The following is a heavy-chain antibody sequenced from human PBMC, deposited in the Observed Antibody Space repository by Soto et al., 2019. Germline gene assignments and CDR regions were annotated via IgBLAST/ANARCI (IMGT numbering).Heavy chain of an antibody. J-gene: IGHJ4*02. D-gene: IGHD5-12*01. CDR1: GDTFTSYD. Sequence: ASVKVSCKASGDTFTSYDINWVRQATGQGLEWMGWMNPNSGNTGYAQKFQGRVTMTRNTSISTAYMELSSLRSEDTAVYYCALGQVYSGSEYPFGWGPGTMVTV. CDR2: MNPNSGNT. V-gene: IGHV1-8*01. CDR3: ALGQVYSGSEYPFG.